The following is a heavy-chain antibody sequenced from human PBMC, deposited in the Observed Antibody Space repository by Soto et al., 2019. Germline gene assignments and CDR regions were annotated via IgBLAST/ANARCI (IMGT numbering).Heavy chain of an antibody. D-gene: IGHD3-22*01. V-gene: IGHV1-2*02. CDR2: VNPRSGDT. Sequence: QAQLVQSGAEVKKPGASVKVSCKTSGYTFINYYIHWVRQAPGQGLEWMGWVNPRSGDTNYAQKFQGRVTMTRDTSISTAYMELSSLRSDDTAVFYCARAHSSGYLHYYYGLDVWGQGTTVTVSS. J-gene: IGHJ6*02. CDR3: ARAHSSGYLHYYYGLDV. CDR1: GYTFINYY.